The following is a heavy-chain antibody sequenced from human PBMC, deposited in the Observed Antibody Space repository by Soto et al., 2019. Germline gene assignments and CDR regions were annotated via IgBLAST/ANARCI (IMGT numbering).Heavy chain of an antibody. CDR2: INAGNGNT. D-gene: IGHD2-2*01. CDR3: ARTVVPAASFYYCGIDV. CDR1: GYTFTSYA. V-gene: IGHV1-3*01. J-gene: IGHJ6*02. Sequence: ASVKVSCKASGYTFTSYAMHWVRQAPGQRLEWMGWINAGNGNTKYSQKFQGRVTITRDTSASTAYMELSSLRSEDTAVYYCARTVVPAASFYYCGIDVWGQGTTVTVSS.